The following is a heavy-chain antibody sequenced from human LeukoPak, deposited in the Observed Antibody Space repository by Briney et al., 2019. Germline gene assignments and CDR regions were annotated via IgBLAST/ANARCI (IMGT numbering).Heavy chain of an antibody. Sequence: TPGGSLRLSCAASGFTFRSYWMTWVRQAPSKGLEWVGRIKSKTDGGTTDYAAPVKGRFTISRDDSKNTLYLQMNSLKTEDTAVYYCTTDGGDYLPSFDYWGQGTLVTVSS. CDR3: TTDGGDYLPSFDY. V-gene: IGHV3-15*01. CDR2: IKSKTDGGTT. J-gene: IGHJ4*02. CDR1: GFTFRSYW. D-gene: IGHD4-17*01.